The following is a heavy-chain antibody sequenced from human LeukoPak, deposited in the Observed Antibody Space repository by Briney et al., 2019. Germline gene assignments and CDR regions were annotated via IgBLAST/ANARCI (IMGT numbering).Heavy chain of an antibody. CDR3: ARVTGYRIEDYFDY. V-gene: IGHV4-59*01. CDR2: IYNSGST. Sequence: PSETLSLTCTVSGGSFRSYYWSWIRQPPGKGLEWIGYIYNSGSTNYNPSLKSRVTISVETSKNEFSLKLRSVTAADTAVYYCARVTGYRIEDYFDYWGQGTLVTVSS. CDR1: GGSFRSYY. J-gene: IGHJ4*02. D-gene: IGHD6-13*01.